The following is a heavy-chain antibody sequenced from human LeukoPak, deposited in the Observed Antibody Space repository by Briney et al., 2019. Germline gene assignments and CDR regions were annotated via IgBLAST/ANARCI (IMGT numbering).Heavy chain of an antibody. J-gene: IGHJ4*02. CDR2: IISKTGGGIT. Sequence: GGSLRLSCAASGFGFSYAWINWVRRAPGNGLKWVGGIISKTGGGITDYAAPVRGRFTISRDDSKNTLYLEMNNLKPEDTAVYYCTTLRSLDYWGQGTLVTVSS. D-gene: IGHD3-10*01. V-gene: IGHV3-15*01. CDR1: GFGFSYAW. CDR3: TTLRSLDY.